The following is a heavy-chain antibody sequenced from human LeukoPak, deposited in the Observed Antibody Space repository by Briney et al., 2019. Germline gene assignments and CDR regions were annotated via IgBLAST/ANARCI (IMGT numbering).Heavy chain of an antibody. CDR1: GGSFSGYY. J-gene: IGHJ5*02. D-gene: IGHD6-13*01. Sequence: SETLSLTCAVYGGSFSGYYWSWVRQPPGKGLEWMGEINHSGSTNYNPSLKSRVTISVDTSKNQFSLKLSSVTAADTAVYYCARPFIEAAVNWFDPWGQGTLVTVSS. CDR2: INHSGST. CDR3: ARPFIEAAVNWFDP. V-gene: IGHV4-34*01.